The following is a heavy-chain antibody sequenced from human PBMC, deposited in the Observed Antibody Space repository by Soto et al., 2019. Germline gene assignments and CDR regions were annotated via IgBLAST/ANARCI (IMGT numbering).Heavy chain of an antibody. V-gene: IGHV3-23*01. Sequence: PGGSLRLSCVASSGFTFTYYSISWDRQAPGKGLEWVAHISGRGDTTYYADSVKGRFTISRDNSKNTLYLQMNSLRAEDTAVYYCAKEVWSGPMDVWGQGTTVTVSS. D-gene: IGHD3-3*01. CDR1: GFTFTYYS. J-gene: IGHJ6*02. CDR2: ISGRGDTT. CDR3: AKEVWSGPMDV.